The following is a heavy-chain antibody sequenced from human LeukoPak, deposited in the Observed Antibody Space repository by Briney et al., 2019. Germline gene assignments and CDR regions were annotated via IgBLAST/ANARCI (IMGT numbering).Heavy chain of an antibody. Sequence: GGSVRLSCAASGFTFSSNSMNWVRKAPGKGLVWVSNISSSSSYIYYADSVKGRFTISRDNAKNSLYLQMNSLRAEDTAVYYCANVRSIWGITNECVYLGQGRLVTVSS. J-gene: IGHJ4*02. D-gene: IGHD6-13*01. CDR1: GFTFSSNS. CDR3: ANVRSIWGITNECVY. V-gene: IGHV3-21*01. CDR2: ISSSSSYI.